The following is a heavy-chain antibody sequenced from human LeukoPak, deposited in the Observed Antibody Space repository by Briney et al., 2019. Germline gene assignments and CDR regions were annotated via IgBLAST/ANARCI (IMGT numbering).Heavy chain of an antibody. Sequence: SETVFRTCTVSGGSISTYYWSWIRQPPGEGLEWIGYISNGGSTNYNPSLKSRVTISVDTSKNQLSLKLSSVTAADTAVYHCVRLQRNTGETAFAVWGQGTMVSVSS. D-gene: IGHD1-1*01. CDR2: ISNGGST. V-gene: IGHV4-59*01. CDR3: VRLQRNTGETAFAV. CDR1: GGSISTYY. J-gene: IGHJ3*01.